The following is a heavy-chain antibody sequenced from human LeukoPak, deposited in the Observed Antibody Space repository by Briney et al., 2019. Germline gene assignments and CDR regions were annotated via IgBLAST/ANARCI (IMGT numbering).Heavy chain of an antibody. CDR1: GGTFSSYA. V-gene: IGHV1-69*05. CDR2: IIPIFGTA. D-gene: IGHD1-26*01. CDR3: ARVVRGSRRPDDY. Sequence: SVKVSCKASGGTFSSYAISWVRQAPGQGLEWMGGIIPIFGTANYAQKLQGRVTMTTDTSTSTAYMELRSLRSDDTAVYYCARVVRGSRRPDDYWGQGTLVTVSS. J-gene: IGHJ4*02.